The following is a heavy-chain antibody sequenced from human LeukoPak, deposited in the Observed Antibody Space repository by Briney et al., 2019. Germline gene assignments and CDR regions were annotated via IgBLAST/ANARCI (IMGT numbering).Heavy chain of an antibody. CDR3: ARDRQQLAMDV. D-gene: IGHD6-13*01. J-gene: IGHJ6*02. V-gene: IGHV3-30-3*01. CDR2: ISYDGSNK. CDR1: GFTFSSYA. Sequence: PGGSLRLSCAASGFTFSSYAMHWVRQAPGKGLEWVAVISYDGSNKYYADSVKGRFTISRDNSKNTLYLQMNSLRAEDTAVYHCARDRQQLAMDVWGQGTTVTVSS.